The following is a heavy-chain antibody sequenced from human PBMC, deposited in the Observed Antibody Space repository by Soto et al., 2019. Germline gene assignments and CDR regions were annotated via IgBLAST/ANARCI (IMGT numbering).Heavy chain of an antibody. V-gene: IGHV3-33*01. Sequence: QVQLVESGGGVVQPGRSLRLSCAASGFTFSSYGMHWVRQAPGKGLEWVAVIGYDGSNKYYADSVKGRFTISRDNSKNTLYLQMNSLRAEDTAVYYCARGSSSWPDYWGQGTLVTVSS. D-gene: IGHD6-13*01. CDR3: ARGSSSWPDY. J-gene: IGHJ4*02. CDR1: GFTFSSYG. CDR2: IGYDGSNK.